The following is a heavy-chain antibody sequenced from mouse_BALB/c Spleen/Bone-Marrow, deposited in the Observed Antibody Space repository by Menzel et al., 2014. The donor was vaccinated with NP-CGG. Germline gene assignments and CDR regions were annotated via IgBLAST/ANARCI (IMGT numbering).Heavy chain of an antibody. CDR3: ARFSSGYQAWFAY. D-gene: IGHD3-1*01. J-gene: IGHJ3*01. Sequence: QVQLKQSGPELVKPGASVRISCKASGYTFTNYYIHWVKQRPGQGLEWIGWIYPGNVNTKYNEKFKDKATLTANKSSSTAYTQFSSLTSEDSAVYFCARFSSGYQAWFAYWGQGTLVTVSA. V-gene: IGHV1S56*01. CDR1: GYTFTNYY. CDR2: IYPGNVNT.